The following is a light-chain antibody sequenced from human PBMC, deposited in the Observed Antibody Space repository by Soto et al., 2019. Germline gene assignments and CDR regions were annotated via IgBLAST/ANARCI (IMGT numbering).Light chain of an antibody. CDR1: GSDVGGYNY. CDR2: EVS. CDR3: SSYAGSNNWV. Sequence: QSALTQPPSASGSPGQSVTISCTGTGSDVGGYNYVSWYQQHPGKAPKLMIYEVSKRPSGVPDRFSGSKSGNTASLTVSGLQAEDEADYYCSSYAGSNNWVFGRGTKLTVL. V-gene: IGLV2-8*01. J-gene: IGLJ3*02.